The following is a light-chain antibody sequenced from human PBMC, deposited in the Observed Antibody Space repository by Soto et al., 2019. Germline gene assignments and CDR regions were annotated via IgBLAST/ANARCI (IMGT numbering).Light chain of an antibody. CDR3: QSYDNRLSGVV. J-gene: IGLJ2*01. Sequence: QAVVTQPSSVSGAPGQRVTISCTGDSSNIGTTYVHWYQQIPGAAPKLLIYGNKHRPSGVPGRFSGSKSGTSASLAITGVQAEDEADYYCQSYDNRLSGVVFGGGTKVTVL. CDR1: SSNIGTTY. CDR2: GNK. V-gene: IGLV1-40*01.